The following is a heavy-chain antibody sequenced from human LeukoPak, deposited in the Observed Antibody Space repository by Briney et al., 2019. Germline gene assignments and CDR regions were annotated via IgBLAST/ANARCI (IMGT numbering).Heavy chain of an antibody. CDR3: ARTRWDSSTLGPFFQH. J-gene: IGHJ1*01. CDR2: IYSGGST. CDR1: GFTVSNNY. V-gene: IGHV3-53*01. Sequence: GSLRLSCAASGFTVSNNYMSWVRQAPGKGLEWVSVIYSGGSTYYADSVKGRFTISRDNSKNTLYLQMNSLRAEDTAVYYCARTRWDSSTLGPFFQHWGQGTLVTVSS. D-gene: IGHD2-2*01.